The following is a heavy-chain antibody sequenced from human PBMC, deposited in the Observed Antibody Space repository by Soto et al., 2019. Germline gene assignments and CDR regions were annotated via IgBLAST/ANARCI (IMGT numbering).Heavy chain of an antibody. D-gene: IGHD3-10*01. Sequence: QVQLQESGPGLVKPSETLSLTCTVSGGSISSYYWSWIRQPPGKGLEWIGYIYYCGSTNYNPSLKSRVTISVDTSKNQFSLKLSSVTAADTAVYYCAGGPTWYYYAAGGQGTLVTVSS. J-gene: IGHJ4*02. V-gene: IGHV4-59*01. CDR1: GGSISSYY. CDR3: AGGPTWYYYAA. CDR2: IYYCGST.